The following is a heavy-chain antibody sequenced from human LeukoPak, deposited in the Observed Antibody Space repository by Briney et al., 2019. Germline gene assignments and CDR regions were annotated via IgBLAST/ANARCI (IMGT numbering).Heavy chain of an antibody. CDR2: IKQDGSDT. CDR1: GFTFSSYW. CDR3: ARGPVTKFEI. J-gene: IGHJ3*02. D-gene: IGHD4-17*01. Sequence: PGGSLRLSCAASGFTFSSYWMSWVRQAPGKGLEWVANIKQDGSDTHYVDSVKGRFTISRDNSNNTLYLQMNSLRAEDTAVYYCARGPVTKFEIWGQGTILTVSS. V-gene: IGHV3-7*05.